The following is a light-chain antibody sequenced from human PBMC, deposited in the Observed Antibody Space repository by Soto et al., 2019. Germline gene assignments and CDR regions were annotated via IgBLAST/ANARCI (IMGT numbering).Light chain of an antibody. CDR2: GAS. CDR3: QQYVSLPIT. J-gene: IGKJ5*01. CDR1: QSVTSTY. Sequence: EIVLTQSPGTLSLSPGERATLSCRASQSVTSTYLGWYQQKPGQAPSLLICGASSRATCIPARFSGSGSGTDFTLTISRLEHEDFAVYYCQQYVSLPITFGQGTRLEI. V-gene: IGKV3-20*01.